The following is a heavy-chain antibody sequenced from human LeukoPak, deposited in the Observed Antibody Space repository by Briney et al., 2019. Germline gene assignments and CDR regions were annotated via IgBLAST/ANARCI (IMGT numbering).Heavy chain of an antibody. CDR3: ARGPGITIFGVVTMVNY. J-gene: IGHJ4*02. CDR2: TNPNNGDT. Sequence: ASVKVSCKASGYTFTGYYIHWVRQAPGQGLEWMGWTNPNNGDTNYARKFQGRVTMTRDTSITTAYMELSSLTSDDTAVYYCARGPGITIFGVVTMVNYWGQGTLVTVSS. CDR1: GYTFTGYY. D-gene: IGHD3-3*01. V-gene: IGHV1-2*02.